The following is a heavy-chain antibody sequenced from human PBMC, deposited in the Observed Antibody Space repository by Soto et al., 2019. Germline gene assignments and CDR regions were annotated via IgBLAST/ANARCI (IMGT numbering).Heavy chain of an antibody. V-gene: IGHV4-30-4*01. Sequence: PSETLSLTCTVSGGSISSGDYYWSWIRQPPGKGLEWIGYIYYSGSTYYNPSLKSRVTISVDTSKNQFSLKLSSVTAADTAVYYCARDPPRVRYFDWLPEFDYWGQGTLVTAPQ. CDR3: ARDPPRVRYFDWLPEFDY. CDR1: GGSISSGDYY. CDR2: IYYSGST. D-gene: IGHD3-9*01. J-gene: IGHJ4*02.